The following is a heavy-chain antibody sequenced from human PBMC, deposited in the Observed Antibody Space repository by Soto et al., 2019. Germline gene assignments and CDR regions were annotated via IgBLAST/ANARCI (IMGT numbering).Heavy chain of an antibody. CDR1: GGSISNPNYY. D-gene: IGHD2-21*02. CDR2: IYYSGST. CDR3: ARTRRVTYASRAPFDY. J-gene: IGHJ4*02. Sequence: QLQLQESGPGLVKPSETLSLTCTVSGGSISNPNYYWGWVRQPPGKGLEWIASIYYSGSTYYSPSLRGRVTISVYTSRNQFSLKLTSVTAADTALYYCARTRRVTYASRAPFDYWGQGTLVTVSS. V-gene: IGHV4-39*01.